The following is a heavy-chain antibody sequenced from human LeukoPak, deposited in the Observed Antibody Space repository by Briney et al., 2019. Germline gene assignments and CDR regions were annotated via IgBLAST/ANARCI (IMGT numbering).Heavy chain of an antibody. CDR1: GHSISPYY. D-gene: IGHD3-10*01. CDR3: ARGTLRWFGGDAFDI. J-gene: IGHJ3*02. Sequence: PSETLSLTCTLSGHSISPYYWSWIRQPPGKGLEWIGYIYYSGSTNYNPSLKSRVTISVDTSKNQFSLKLSSVTAADTAVYYCARGTLRWFGGDAFDIWGQGTMVTVSS. V-gene: IGHV4-59*01. CDR2: IYYSGST.